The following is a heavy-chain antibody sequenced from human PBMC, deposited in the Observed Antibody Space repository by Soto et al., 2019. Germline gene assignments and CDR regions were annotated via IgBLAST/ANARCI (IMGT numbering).Heavy chain of an antibody. J-gene: IGHJ5*02. CDR1: GGTFRSYT. V-gene: IGHV1-69*02. D-gene: IGHD6-13*01. Sequence: SVKVSCKASGGTFRSYTISWVRQAPGQGLEWMGRIIPILGIANYAQKFQGRVTITADKSTSTAYMELSSLRSEDTAVYYCARGIAAAAPGWFDPWGQGTLVTVSS. CDR2: IIPILGIA. CDR3: ARGIAAAAPGWFDP.